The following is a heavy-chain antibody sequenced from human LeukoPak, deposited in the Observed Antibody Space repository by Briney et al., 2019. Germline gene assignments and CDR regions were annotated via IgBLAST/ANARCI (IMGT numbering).Heavy chain of an antibody. CDR2: IDPSDSYT. CDR1: GYSFTSYW. Sequence: GESLKISCKGSGYSFTSYWISWVRQMPGKGLEWMGRIDPSDSYTNYSPPFQGHVTISADKSISTAYLQWSSLKASDTAMYYCAKSPIVVVPAAMGGNDYWGQGTLVTVSS. D-gene: IGHD2-2*01. V-gene: IGHV5-10-1*01. J-gene: IGHJ4*02. CDR3: AKSPIVVVPAAMGGNDY.